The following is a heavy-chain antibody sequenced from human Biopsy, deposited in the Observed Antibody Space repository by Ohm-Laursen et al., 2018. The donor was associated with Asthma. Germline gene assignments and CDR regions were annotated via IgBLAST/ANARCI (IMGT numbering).Heavy chain of an antibody. CDR1: GYTFTSYY. V-gene: IGHV1-46*01. CDR2: INPSGGST. Sequence: SSVKVSCKASGYTFTSYYMHWVRQAPGQGLEWMGIINPSGGSTSYAQKFQGRVTMTTDTSTSTAYMELRSLRSDDTAVYYCARDGPVGAPSDYWGQGTPVTVSS. D-gene: IGHD1-26*01. CDR3: ARDGPVGAPSDY. J-gene: IGHJ4*02.